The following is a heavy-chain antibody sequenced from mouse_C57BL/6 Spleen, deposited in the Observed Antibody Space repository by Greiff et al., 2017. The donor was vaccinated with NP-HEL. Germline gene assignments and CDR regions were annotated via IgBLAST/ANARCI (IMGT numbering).Heavy chain of an antibody. D-gene: IGHD4-1*02. CDR3: ARSSQLGRYFDV. CDR2: IRNKANGYTT. Sequence: EVKLVESGGGLVQPGGSLSLSCAASGFTFTDYYMSWVRQPPGKALEWLGFIRNKANGYTTEYSASVKGRFTISRDNSQSILYLQLNALRADDSATYYCARSSQLGRYFDVWGTGTTVTVSS. CDR1: GFTFTDYY. V-gene: IGHV7-3*01. J-gene: IGHJ1*03.